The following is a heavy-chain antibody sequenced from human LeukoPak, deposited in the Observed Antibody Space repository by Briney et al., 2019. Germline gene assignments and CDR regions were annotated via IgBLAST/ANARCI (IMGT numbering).Heavy chain of an antibody. Sequence: PSETLSLTCTVSRGSISSSSYYWGWIRQPPGKGLEWIGSIYYSGSTYYNPSLKSRVTISVDTSKNQFSLKLSSVTAADTAVYYCAGDIVVVPATLNWFDPWGQGTLVTVSS. CDR3: AGDIVVVPATLNWFDP. V-gene: IGHV4-39*01. D-gene: IGHD2-2*01. J-gene: IGHJ5*02. CDR2: IYYSGST. CDR1: RGSISSSSYY.